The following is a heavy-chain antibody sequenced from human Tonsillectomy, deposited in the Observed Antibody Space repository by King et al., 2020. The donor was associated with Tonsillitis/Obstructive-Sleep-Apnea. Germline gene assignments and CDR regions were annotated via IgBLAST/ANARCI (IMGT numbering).Heavy chain of an antibody. CDR1: GGSISSYY. CDR2: IYYSGST. J-gene: IGHJ6*03. CDR3: ARFFNYYYMDV. V-gene: IGHV4-59*08. Sequence: QLQESGPGLVKPSETLSLTCTVSGGSISSYYWSWIRQPPGKGLEWIGYIYYSGSTNYNPSLKSRVTISVDTSKNQFSLKLSSVTAADTAVYYCARFFNYYYMDVWGEGTTVTVSS.